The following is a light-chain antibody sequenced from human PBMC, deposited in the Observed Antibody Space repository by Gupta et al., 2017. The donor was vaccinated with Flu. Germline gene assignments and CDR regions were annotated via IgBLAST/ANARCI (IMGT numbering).Light chain of an antibody. Sequence: EIVMTQSPATLSVSPGERATLSCRASQSVSSTLAWYQQNPGQAPRLLIYGASTRAAGIPARFSGSGSGTEFTLTISSLQSEDFAVYYCQQYSNWPLTFGGGTKVEIK. CDR2: GAS. J-gene: IGKJ4*02. CDR3: QQYSNWPLT. CDR1: QSVSST. V-gene: IGKV3-15*01.